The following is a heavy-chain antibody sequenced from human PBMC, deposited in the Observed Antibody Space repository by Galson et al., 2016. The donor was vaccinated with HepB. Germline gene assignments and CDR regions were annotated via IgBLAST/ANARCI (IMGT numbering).Heavy chain of an antibody. Sequence: SLRLSCAASGFTFSGYWMHWVRQAPGKGPEWMAHINEDGSKKYYVESVKGRFTISRDNAKNSLYLQMDSLRAEDTAVYSCVTERRTSSWCFWGQGTLVTVSS. CDR2: INEDGSKK. V-gene: IGHV3-7*01. CDR1: GFTFSGYW. J-gene: IGHJ1*01. D-gene: IGHD6-13*01. CDR3: VTERRTSSWCF.